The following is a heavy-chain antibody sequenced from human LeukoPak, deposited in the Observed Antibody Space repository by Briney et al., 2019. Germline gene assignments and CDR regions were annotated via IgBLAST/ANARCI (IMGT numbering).Heavy chain of an antibody. CDR2: IRYDGSNK. J-gene: IGHJ4*02. CDR1: GFTFCGYD. Sequence: GGSLRLSCAASGFTFCGYDMHWVRQAPGKGLEWVAFIRYDGSNKYYTDSVKGRFTISRDNSKNTLYLQMNSLRPEDTAVYYCAKASAIDYWGQGTLVTVSS. V-gene: IGHV3-30*02. CDR3: AKASAIDY.